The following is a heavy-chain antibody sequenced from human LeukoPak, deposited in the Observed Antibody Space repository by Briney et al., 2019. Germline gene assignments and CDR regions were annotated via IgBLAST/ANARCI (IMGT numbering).Heavy chain of an antibody. Sequence: PGGSLRLSCTASGFTFDDYAMHWARQAPGKGLEWVSAISWNSGKIGYADSVKGRFTISRDNAQNSLYLQMNSLRAEDTALYYCAKDISGSGSYYFDFWGQGTLVTVSS. CDR1: GFTFDDYA. D-gene: IGHD1-26*01. V-gene: IGHV3-9*01. CDR3: AKDISGSGSYYFDF. J-gene: IGHJ4*02. CDR2: ISWNSGKI.